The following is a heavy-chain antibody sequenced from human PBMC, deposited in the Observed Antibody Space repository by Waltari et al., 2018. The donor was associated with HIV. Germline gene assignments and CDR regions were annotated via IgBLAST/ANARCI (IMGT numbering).Heavy chain of an antibody. V-gene: IGHV3-66*01. D-gene: IGHD6-13*01. CDR2: IYSGGST. CDR1: GFTASSTY. CDR3: ARDWAHSSSWSRYYYHGMDV. J-gene: IGHJ6*02. Sequence: EVQLVASGGGLVQPGGSLRLSCAASGFTASSTYMRWGRTAPGKGLEWVSVIYSGGSTYYADSVKGRFTISRDNSKNTLYLQMNSLRAEDTAVYYCARDWAHSSSWSRYYYHGMDVWGQGTTVTVSS.